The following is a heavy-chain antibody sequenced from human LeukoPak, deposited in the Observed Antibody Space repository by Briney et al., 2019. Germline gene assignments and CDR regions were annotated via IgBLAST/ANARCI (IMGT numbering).Heavy chain of an antibody. J-gene: IGHJ4*02. Sequence: ASVKVSCKTSGYTFADYFIHWVRQAPGQGLEYMGRINANSGGTEYQQKFQGRVTMTRDMSISTAYVEINWLISDDTAIYYCARDVSTTPTWEFDYWGQGTTVTVSS. D-gene: IGHD2-2*01. CDR3: ARDVSTTPTWEFDY. CDR1: GYTFADYF. CDR2: INANSGGT. V-gene: IGHV1-2*06.